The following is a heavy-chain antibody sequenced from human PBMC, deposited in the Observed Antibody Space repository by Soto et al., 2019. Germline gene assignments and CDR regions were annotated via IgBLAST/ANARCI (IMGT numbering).Heavy chain of an antibody. CDR1: AGSISSSSYY. D-gene: IGHD3-3*01. Sequence: SETLSLPCTVSAGSISSSSYYWGWIRQPPGKGLEWFGSIYYSGSTYYNPSLKSRVTISVDTSKNQFSLKLSSVTAADTAVYYCARRGYDFWSGYYYYGMEVWCQGTTVDVSS. V-gene: IGHV4-39*01. J-gene: IGHJ6*02. CDR2: IYYSGST. CDR3: ARRGYDFWSGYYYYGMEV.